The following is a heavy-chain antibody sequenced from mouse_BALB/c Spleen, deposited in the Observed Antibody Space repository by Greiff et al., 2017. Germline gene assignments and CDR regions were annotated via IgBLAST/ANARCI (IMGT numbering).Heavy chain of an antibody. CDR3: TRYPYYYGSSPYWYFDV. CDR2: IYPGNSDT. Sequence: VQLQQSGTVLARPGASVKMSCKASGYSFTSYWMHWVKQRPGQGLEWIGAIYPGNSDTSYNQKFKGKAKLTAVTSASTAYMELSSLTNEDSAVYYCTRYPYYYGSSPYWYFDVWGAGTTVTVSS. J-gene: IGHJ1*01. V-gene: IGHV1-5*01. D-gene: IGHD1-1*01. CDR1: GYSFTSYW.